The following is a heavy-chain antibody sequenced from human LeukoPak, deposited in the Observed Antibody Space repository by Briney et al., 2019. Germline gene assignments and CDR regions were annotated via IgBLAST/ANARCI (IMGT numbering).Heavy chain of an antibody. CDR1: GGSISSYY. CDR2: IYYSGST. D-gene: IGHD3-9*01. J-gene: IGHJ5*02. Sequence: PSETLSLTCTVSGGSISSYYWSWIRQPPGKGLEWIGYIYYSGSTNYNPSPKSRVTISVDTSKNQFSLKLSSVTAADTAVYYCARDLGYDILTGYPTGWFDPWGQGTLVTVSS. CDR3: ARDLGYDILTGYPTGWFDP. V-gene: IGHV4-59*01.